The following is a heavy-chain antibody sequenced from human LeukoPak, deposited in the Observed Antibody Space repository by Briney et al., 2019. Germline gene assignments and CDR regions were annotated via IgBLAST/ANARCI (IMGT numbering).Heavy chain of an antibody. D-gene: IGHD6-13*01. CDR2: IYYSGST. Sequence: SETLSLTCTVSGGSISSSSYYWGWIRQPPGKGLEWIGSIYYSGSTYYNPSRKSRVTISVDTSKNQFSLKLSSVTAADTAVYYCARDRDSSWYRDWFDPWGQGTLVTVSS. J-gene: IGHJ5*02. CDR1: GGSISSSSYY. CDR3: ARDRDSSWYRDWFDP. V-gene: IGHV4-39*07.